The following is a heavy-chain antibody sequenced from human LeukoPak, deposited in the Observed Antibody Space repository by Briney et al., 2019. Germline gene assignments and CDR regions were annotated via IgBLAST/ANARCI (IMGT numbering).Heavy chain of an antibody. J-gene: IGHJ4*02. CDR3: AREERYSSSWYGYFDY. V-gene: IGHV3-30*03. Sequence: GGSLRLSCAASGFTFSSYGMHWVRQAPGKGLEWVAVISYDGSNKYYADSVKGRFTISRDNSKNTLYLQMNSLRAEDTAVYYCAREERYSSSWYGYFDYWGQGTLVTVSS. CDR2: ISYDGSNK. D-gene: IGHD6-13*01. CDR1: GFTFSSYG.